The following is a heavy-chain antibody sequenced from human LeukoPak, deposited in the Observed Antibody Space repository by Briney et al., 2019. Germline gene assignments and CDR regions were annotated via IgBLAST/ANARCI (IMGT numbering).Heavy chain of an antibody. D-gene: IGHD2-2*01. Sequence: SETLSLTCTVSGGSISSGDYYWSWIRQPPGTGLEWIGYIYYSGSTYYNPSLKSRVTISVDTSKNQFSLKLSSVTAADTAVYYCASARSGEYQLLSDYWGQGTLVTVSS. J-gene: IGHJ4*02. V-gene: IGHV4-30-4*01. CDR2: IYYSGST. CDR3: ASARSGEYQLLSDY. CDR1: GGSISSGDYY.